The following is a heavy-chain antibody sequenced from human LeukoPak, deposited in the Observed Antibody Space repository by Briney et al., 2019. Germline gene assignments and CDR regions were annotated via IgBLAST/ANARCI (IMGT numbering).Heavy chain of an antibody. CDR3: AKDSLSTSGWYFFYYYYYMDV. D-gene: IGHD6-19*01. CDR2: IYSGGDT. J-gene: IGHJ6*03. CDR1: GFTASSNP. Sequence: GGSLRLSCTVSGFTASSNPWSWVRQAPGKGLEWVSFIYSGGDTHYSDSVKGRFTISRDNSKNTLYLQMNSLRAEDTAVYYCAKDSLSTSGWYFFYYYYYMDVWGKGTTVTVSS. V-gene: IGHV3-53*05.